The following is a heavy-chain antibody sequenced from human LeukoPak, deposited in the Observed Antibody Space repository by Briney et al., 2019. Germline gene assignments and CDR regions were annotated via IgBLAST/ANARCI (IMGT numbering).Heavy chain of an antibody. CDR2: IYYSRST. V-gene: IGHV4-30-4*08. J-gene: IGHJ2*01. D-gene: IGHD4-17*01. Sequence: LRLSCAASGFTFSSNYMSWVRQPPGKGLEWIGYIYYSRSTYYNPSLKSRVTISVDTSKNQFSLKLSSVTAADTAVYYCASRDTTSYWYFDLWGRGTLVTVSS. CDR1: GFTFSSNY. CDR3: ASRDTTSYWYFDL.